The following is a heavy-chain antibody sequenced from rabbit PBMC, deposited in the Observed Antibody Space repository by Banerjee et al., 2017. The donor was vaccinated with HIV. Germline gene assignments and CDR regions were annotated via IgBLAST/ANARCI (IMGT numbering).Heavy chain of an antibody. CDR2: IDPVFGST. CDR3: ARDLAGVIGWNFNL. J-gene: IGHJ4*01. D-gene: IGHD4-1*01. CDR1: GFSLSSYS. V-gene: IGHV1S45*01. Sequence: QEQLEESGGGLVQPGGSLTLSCKASGFSLSSYSMGWVRQAPGKGLEWIGYIDPVFGSTYYASWVNGRFTISKTSSTTVTLQMTSLTAADTATYFCARDLAGVIGWNFNLWGQGTLVTVS.